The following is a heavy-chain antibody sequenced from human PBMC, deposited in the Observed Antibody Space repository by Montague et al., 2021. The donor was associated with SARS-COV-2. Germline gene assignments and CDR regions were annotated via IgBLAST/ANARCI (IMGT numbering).Heavy chain of an antibody. Sequence: PALVKPTQTLTLICTFSGFSLSTSGMCASWIRQPPGKALEWLALIDWDDDKYYSTSLKTRLTISKDTSKNQVVLTMTNMDPVDTATYYCARMTTVVTLGYYYYYGMDVWGQGTTVTVSS. CDR2: IDWDDDK. V-gene: IGHV2-70*01. J-gene: IGHJ6*02. CDR1: GFSLSTSGMC. D-gene: IGHD4-23*01. CDR3: ARMTTVVTLGYYYYYGMDV.